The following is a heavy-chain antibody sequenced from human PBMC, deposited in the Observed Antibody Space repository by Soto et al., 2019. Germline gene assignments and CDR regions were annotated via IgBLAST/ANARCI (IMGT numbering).Heavy chain of an antibody. V-gene: IGHV3-74*01. CDR1: GFTFSSYW. CDR3: AQAVRVNWFDP. J-gene: IGHJ5*02. D-gene: IGHD6-19*01. CDR2: INSDGSST. Sequence: LRLSCAASGFTFSSYWMHWVRQAPGKGLVWVSRINSDGSSTTHADSVKGRFTISRDNAKNTLYLQMNSLRAEDTAVYYCAQAVRVNWFDPWGQGTLVTVSS.